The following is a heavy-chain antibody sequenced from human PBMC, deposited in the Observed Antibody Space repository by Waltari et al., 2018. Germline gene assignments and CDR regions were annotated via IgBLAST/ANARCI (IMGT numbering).Heavy chain of an antibody. Sequence: QVQLQESGPELVKPSETLSLTCTVSGGSISSYYWSWIRQPPGKGLEWIGYIYYSGSTNYNPSLKSRVTISVDTSKNQFSLKLSSVTAADTAVYYCARFSGYLYYFDYWGQGTLVTVSS. V-gene: IGHV4-59*01. CDR1: GGSISSYY. D-gene: IGHD5-12*01. J-gene: IGHJ4*02. CDR2: IYYSGST. CDR3: ARFSGYLYYFDY.